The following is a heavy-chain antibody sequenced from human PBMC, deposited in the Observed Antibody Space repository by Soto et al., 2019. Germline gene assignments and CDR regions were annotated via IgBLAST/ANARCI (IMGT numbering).Heavy chain of an antibody. CDR2: INHSGST. D-gene: IGHD2-15*01. Sequence: PSETLSLTCAVYGGSFSGYYWSWIRQPPGKGLEWIGEINHSGSTNYNPSLKSRVTISVDTSKNQFSLKLSSVTAADTAVYYCARGHTVVVVAATQSTLDYWGQGTLVTVSS. J-gene: IGHJ4*02. CDR3: ARGHTVVVVAATQSTLDY. V-gene: IGHV4-34*01. CDR1: GGSFSGYY.